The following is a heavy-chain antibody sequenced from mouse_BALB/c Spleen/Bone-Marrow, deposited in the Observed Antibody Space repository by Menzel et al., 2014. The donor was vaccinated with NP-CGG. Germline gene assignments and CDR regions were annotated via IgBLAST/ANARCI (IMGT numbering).Heavy chain of an antibody. CDR1: GFTFXDYY. CDR3: ARHSDYDYFDY. CDR2: ISNGGGST. D-gene: IGHD2-4*01. J-gene: IGHJ2*01. Sequence: VQLVESGGGLVQPGGSLKLSCATSGFTFXDYYMYWVRQTPEKRLEWVAYISNGGGSTYYPDTVKGRFTISRDNAKNTLYLQMSRLKSEDTAMYYCARHSDYDYFDYWGQGTTLTVSS. V-gene: IGHV5-12*02.